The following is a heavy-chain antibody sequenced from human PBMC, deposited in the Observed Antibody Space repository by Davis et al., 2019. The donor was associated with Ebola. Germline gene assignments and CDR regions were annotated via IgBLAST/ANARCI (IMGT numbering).Heavy chain of an antibody. D-gene: IGHD6-25*01. CDR3: AKDSGWQMSP. V-gene: IGHV3-48*03. CDR2: ISSSGSTI. Sequence: PGGSLRLSCAASGFTFSSYEMNWVRQAPGKGLEFVSYISSSGSTIYYADSVKGRFTISRDNAKNSLYLQMNSLRAEDTAVYYCAKDSGWQMSPWGQGTLVAVSS. J-gene: IGHJ5*02. CDR1: GFTFSSYE.